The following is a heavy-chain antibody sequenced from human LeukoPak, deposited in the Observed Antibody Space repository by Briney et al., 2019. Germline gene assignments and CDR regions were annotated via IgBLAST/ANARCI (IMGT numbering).Heavy chain of an antibody. CDR3: TRDQH. Sequence: PGGSLRLSCTGSGLTFSNYWMSWVRQAPGKGLEWVAKMNPDGSQKSYGDSVKGRFTISRDDAEKSLYLEMNSLRVEDTAVYYCTRDQHWGQGTLATVSS. CDR1: GLTFSNYW. CDR2: MNPDGSQK. J-gene: IGHJ1*01. V-gene: IGHV3-7*01.